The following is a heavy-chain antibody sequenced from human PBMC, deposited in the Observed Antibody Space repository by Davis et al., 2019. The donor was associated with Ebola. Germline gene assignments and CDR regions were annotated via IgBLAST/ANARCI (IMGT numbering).Heavy chain of an antibody. J-gene: IGHJ4*02. CDR1: GGTFSSYA. Sequence: AASVKVSCKASGGTFSSYAISWVRQAPGQGLEWMGGIIPIFGTANYAQKFQGRVTITADESTSTAYMDLSSLRSEDTAVYYCAREFLQALDYWGQGTLVTVSS. CDR3: AREFLQALDY. CDR2: IIPIFGTA. D-gene: IGHD1-1*01. V-gene: IGHV1-69*13.